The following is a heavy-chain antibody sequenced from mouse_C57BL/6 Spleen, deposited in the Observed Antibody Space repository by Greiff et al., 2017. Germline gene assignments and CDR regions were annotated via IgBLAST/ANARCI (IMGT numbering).Heavy chain of an antibody. D-gene: IGHD3-3*01. CDR2: IYPGDGDT. CDR1: GYAFSSYW. V-gene: IGHV1-80*01. J-gene: IGHJ4*01. Sequence: VQLQQSGAELVKPGASVKISCKASGYAFSSYWMNWVKQRPGKGLEWIGQIYPGDGDTNYNGKFKDKATLTADKSSSTAYMQRSSLTSEDSAVYFCARSEGLYAMDYWGQGTSVTVSS. CDR3: ARSEGLYAMDY.